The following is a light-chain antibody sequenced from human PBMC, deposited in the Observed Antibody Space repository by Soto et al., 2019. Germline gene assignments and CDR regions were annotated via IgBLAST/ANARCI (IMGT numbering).Light chain of an antibody. Sequence: EIAMTQSPATLSVSPGQRATLSCRASQNVNSNLAWYQQKPGHAPSLLMYNVSTRATGFPARFSGSGSGTEFTLTISSLQSEDSAIYYCAQYNTLNTFGQGTKLEIK. V-gene: IGKV3-15*01. CDR1: QNVNSN. CDR2: NVS. J-gene: IGKJ2*01. CDR3: AQYNTLNT.